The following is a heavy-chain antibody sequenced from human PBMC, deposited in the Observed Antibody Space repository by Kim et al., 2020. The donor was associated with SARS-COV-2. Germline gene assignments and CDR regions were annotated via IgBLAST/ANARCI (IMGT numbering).Heavy chain of an antibody. J-gene: IGHJ4*02. D-gene: IGHD3-10*01. Sequence: ASVKVSCKASGYTFTSYAMNWVRQAPGQGLEWMGWINTNTGNPTYAQGFTGRFVFYLDTPVSTAYLQISSLKAEDTAVYYCATLKGVRGVIIMYYWGQGTLVSVSS. CDR1: GYTFTSYA. CDR2: INTNTGNP. V-gene: IGHV7-4-1*02. CDR3: ATLKGVRGVIIMYY.